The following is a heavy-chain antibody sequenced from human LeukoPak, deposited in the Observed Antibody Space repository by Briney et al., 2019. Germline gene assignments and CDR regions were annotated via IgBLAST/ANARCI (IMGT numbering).Heavy chain of an antibody. CDR1: GGSISTYC. V-gene: IGHV4-59*08. CDR2: IYYSGST. J-gene: IGHJ3*02. D-gene: IGHD3-9*01. Sequence: SETLSLTCTVSGGSISTYCWSWIRQPPGKGLEWIGYIYYSGSTNYNPSLESRVTISVDTSKNHFSLKLSSVTAADTAVYYCARHYDILTGYSAFAFDIWGQGTMVTVSS. CDR3: ARHYDILTGYSAFAFDI.